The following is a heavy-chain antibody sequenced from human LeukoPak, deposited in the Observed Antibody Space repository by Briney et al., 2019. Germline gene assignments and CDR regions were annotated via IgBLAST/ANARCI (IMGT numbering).Heavy chain of an antibody. D-gene: IGHD2-2*01. CDR3: ARGSDIVVVPAAINWFDP. CDR2: MNPNSGNI. CDR1: GYTFTSYD. Sequence: ASVKVSCKASGYTFTSYDINWVRQATGQGLEWMGWMNPNSGNIGYAQKFQGRVTMTRNTSISTAYMELSSLRSEDTAVYYCARGSDIVVVPAAINWFDPWGQGTLVTVSS. J-gene: IGHJ5*02. V-gene: IGHV1-8*01.